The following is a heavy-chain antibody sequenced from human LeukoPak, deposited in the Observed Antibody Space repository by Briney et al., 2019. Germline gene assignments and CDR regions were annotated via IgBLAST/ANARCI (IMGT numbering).Heavy chain of an antibody. CDR2: IIPIFGTA. CDR3: ASSSYYYDSSGYYRSFDY. CDR1: EGTFSSYA. Sequence: SVKVSCKASEGTFSSYAISWVRQAPGQGLEWMGGIIPIFGTANYAQKFQGRVTITADESTSTAYMELSSLRSEDTAVYYCASSSYYYDSSGYYRSFDYWGQGTLVTVSS. J-gene: IGHJ4*02. D-gene: IGHD3-22*01. V-gene: IGHV1-69*13.